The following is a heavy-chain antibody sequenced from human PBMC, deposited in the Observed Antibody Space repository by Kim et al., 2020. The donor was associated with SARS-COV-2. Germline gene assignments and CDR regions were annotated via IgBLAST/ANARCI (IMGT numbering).Heavy chain of an antibody. CDR3: ARLSSTAMVAFDY. V-gene: IGHV4-59*08. Sequence: YNPSLKSRVTISVDTSKNQFSLKLSSVTAADTAVYYWARLSSTAMVAFDYWGQGTLVTVSS. D-gene: IGHD5-18*01. J-gene: IGHJ4*02.